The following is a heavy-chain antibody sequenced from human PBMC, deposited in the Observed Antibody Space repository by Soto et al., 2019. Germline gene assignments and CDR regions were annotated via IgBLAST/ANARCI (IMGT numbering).Heavy chain of an antibody. CDR1: GGSLSNYG. CDR2: IIPVFGTA. J-gene: IGHJ6*02. Sequence: QVQLVQSGAEVKKPGSSVKVSCKASGGSLSNYGISWVRQAPGQGLEWMGGIIPVFGTANYAQKFQGRVTINAXKXTXIXXMDVTSLRSEDTAVYYCARGDATKIVVTTYYAMDVWGQGTTVTVSS. V-gene: IGHV1-69*14. CDR3: ARGDATKIVVTTYYAMDV. D-gene: IGHD4-17*01.